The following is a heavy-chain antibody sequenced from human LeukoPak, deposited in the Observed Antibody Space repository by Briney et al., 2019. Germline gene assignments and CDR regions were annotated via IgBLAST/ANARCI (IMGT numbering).Heavy chain of an antibody. CDR3: ARLYSSATGDY. V-gene: IGHV3-33*01. J-gene: IGHJ4*02. CDR1: GFTFSSYG. D-gene: IGHD6-19*01. Sequence: GRSLRLSCAASGFTFSSYGMHWVRQAPGKGLEWVAVIWYDGSNKYYADSVKGRFTISRDNSKNTLYLQMNSLRAEDTAVYYCARLYSSATGDYWGQGTLVTVSS. CDR2: IWYDGSNK.